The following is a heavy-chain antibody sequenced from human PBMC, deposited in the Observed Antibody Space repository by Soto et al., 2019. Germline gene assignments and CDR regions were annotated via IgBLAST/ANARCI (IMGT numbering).Heavy chain of an antibody. D-gene: IGHD1-26*01. V-gene: IGHV4-59*01. J-gene: IGHJ4*02. CDR3: ARDQNGSPHFDY. CDR2: IYKSGST. Sequence: QVQLQESVPGLVKPSETLSLTCSVSGGSISDYYWSWIRQPPGRGLEWIGYIYKSGSTNYNPSLKSRVTISVDTSKNLFSLKLSSVTAADTAVYYCARDQNGSPHFDYWGQGTLVTVSS. CDR1: GGSISDYY.